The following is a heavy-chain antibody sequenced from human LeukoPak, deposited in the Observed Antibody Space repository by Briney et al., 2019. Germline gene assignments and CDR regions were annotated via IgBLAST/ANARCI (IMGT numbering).Heavy chain of an antibody. V-gene: IGHV4-39*07. CDR2: IYYSGST. CDR1: GGSISSSSYY. D-gene: IGHD6-19*01. CDR3: ARPSIAVAGNFDY. J-gene: IGHJ4*02. Sequence: SETLSLTCTVSGGSISSSSYYWGWIRQPPGKGLEWIVSIYYSGSTYYNPSLKSRVTISVDTSKNQFSLKLSSVTAADTAVYYCARPSIAVAGNFDYWGQGTLVTVSS.